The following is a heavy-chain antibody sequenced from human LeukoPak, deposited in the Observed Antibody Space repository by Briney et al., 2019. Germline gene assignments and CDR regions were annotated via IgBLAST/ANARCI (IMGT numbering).Heavy chain of an antibody. D-gene: IGHD5-24*01. CDR2: ISTSGTYI. J-gene: IGHJ4*02. Sequence: GGSLRLSCAASGFTFTSYSMNWVRQAPGKGLEWVSSISTSGTYIYYADSVKGRFTISRDNAKNSLDLQMDSLRAEDTAVYYCARGRDGHNGDYWGQGTLVTVSS. CDR3: ARGRDGHNGDY. V-gene: IGHV3-21*01. CDR1: GFTFTSYS.